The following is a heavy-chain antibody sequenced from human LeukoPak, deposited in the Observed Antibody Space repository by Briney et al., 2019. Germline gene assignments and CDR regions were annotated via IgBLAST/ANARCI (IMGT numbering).Heavy chain of an antibody. D-gene: IGHD1-26*01. V-gene: IGHV4-34*01. Sequence: SETLSLTCAVYGGSFSGYYWSWIRQPPGKGLEWIGEINHSGSTNYNPSLKSRVTISVDTSKNQFSLKLSSVTAADTAVYCCARHDARIVGATPDYWGQGTLVTVSS. J-gene: IGHJ4*02. CDR2: INHSGST. CDR1: GGSFSGYY. CDR3: ARHDARIVGATPDY.